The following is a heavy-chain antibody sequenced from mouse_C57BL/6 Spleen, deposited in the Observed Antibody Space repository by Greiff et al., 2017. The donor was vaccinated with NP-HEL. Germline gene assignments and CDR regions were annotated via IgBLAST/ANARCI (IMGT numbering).Heavy chain of an antibody. J-gene: IGHJ3*01. V-gene: IGHV6-3*01. D-gene: IGHD1-1*01. CDR2: IRLKSDNYAT. Sequence: EVKLVESGGGLVQPGGSMKLSCVASGFTFSNYWMNWVRQSPEKGLEWVAQIRLKSDNYATHYAESVKGRFTISRDDSKSSVYLQMNNLRAEDTGIYYCTGLRGAWFAYWGQGTLVTVSA. CDR1: GFTFSNYW. CDR3: TGLRGAWFAY.